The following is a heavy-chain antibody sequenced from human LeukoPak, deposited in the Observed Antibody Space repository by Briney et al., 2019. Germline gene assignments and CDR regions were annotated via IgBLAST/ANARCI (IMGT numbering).Heavy chain of an antibody. V-gene: IGHV4-39*01. D-gene: IGHD4-23*01. CDR2: ICSGGST. Sequence: PSETLSLTCTVSGGSVSSSYYWGWIRQPPGKGLEWIGSICSGGSTCSNPSLESRVTISIDSSRNHFFLQLTSATAADTAVYYCARHYYGGSGAFDIWGQGTMVTVSS. CDR1: GGSVSSSYY. J-gene: IGHJ3*02. CDR3: ARHYYGGSGAFDI.